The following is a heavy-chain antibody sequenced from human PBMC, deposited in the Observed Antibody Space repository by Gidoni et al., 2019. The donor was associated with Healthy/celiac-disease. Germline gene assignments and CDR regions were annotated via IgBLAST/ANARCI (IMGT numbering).Heavy chain of an antibody. J-gene: IGHJ6*02. CDR3: AKGKVAGTASLWYYGMDV. Sequence: EVQLVESGGGLVQPGRSLRLSCAAAGFTFADYAMHWVRQAPGKGLEWVSGLGWNSGSIGYADYVKGRFTISRDNAKNSLYLQMNSLRAEDTALYYCAKGKVAGTASLWYYGMDVWGQGTTVTVSS. D-gene: IGHD6-19*01. V-gene: IGHV3-9*01. CDR2: LGWNSGSI. CDR1: GFTFADYA.